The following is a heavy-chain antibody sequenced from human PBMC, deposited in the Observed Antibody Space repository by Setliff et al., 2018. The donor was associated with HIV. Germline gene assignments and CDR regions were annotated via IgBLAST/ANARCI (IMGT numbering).Heavy chain of an antibody. CDR3: TRGLGAQWLGSGDMDDHQYTDV. CDR1: GGAFSGYS. D-gene: IGHD6-19*01. CDR2: INDRGTS. Sequence: LSLTCAVYGGAFSGYSWDWIRQPPGKGLEWLGEINDRGTSHYNPSLRSRVTISLDTSKNQFSLRLTSVTAADTAVYFCTRGLGAQWLGSGDMDDHQYTDVWAKGTTVTVSS. V-gene: IGHV4-34*01. J-gene: IGHJ6*04.